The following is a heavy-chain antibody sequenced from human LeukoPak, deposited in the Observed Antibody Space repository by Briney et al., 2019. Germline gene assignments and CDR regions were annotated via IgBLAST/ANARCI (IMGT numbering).Heavy chain of an antibody. CDR3: ARRYCSSTSCYPIAFDI. D-gene: IGHD2-2*01. CDR1: GYTFTGYY. J-gene: IGHJ3*02. Sequence: ASVKVSCKASGYTFTGYYMHWVRQAPGQGLEWMGWINPNSGGTNYAQKFQGRVTMTRDTSISTAYMELSRLRSDDTAVYYCARRYCSSTSCYPIAFDIWGQGTMVTVSS. V-gene: IGHV1-2*02. CDR2: INPNSGGT.